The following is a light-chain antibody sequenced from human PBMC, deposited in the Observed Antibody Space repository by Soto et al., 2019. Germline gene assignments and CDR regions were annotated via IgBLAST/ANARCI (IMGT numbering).Light chain of an antibody. Sequence: EIVLTQSPGTLSLSPGERATLSCRASQSVSSSYLAWYQQKPGQAPRLLIYDASRATGIPDRFSGSGSGTDFTITITRLEPEDCAVYYCHHYGTSALFGPGTKVDI. CDR1: QSVSSSY. CDR3: HHYGTSAL. V-gene: IGKV3-20*01. J-gene: IGKJ3*01. CDR2: DAS.